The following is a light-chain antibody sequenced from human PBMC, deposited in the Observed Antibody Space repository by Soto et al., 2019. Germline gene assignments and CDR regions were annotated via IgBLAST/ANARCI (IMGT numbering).Light chain of an antibody. V-gene: IGLV2-14*01. CDR1: SSDVGGYNY. Sequence: QSALTQPASVSGSPGQSITISCTGTSSDVGGYNYVSWYQQHPGKAPKLMIYDVSNRPSGVSNRFSGSKSGKTASLTISGLQAEDEADYYCSSYTSSSTSGFGGGTKVTVL. CDR3: SSYTSSSTSG. J-gene: IGLJ2*01. CDR2: DVS.